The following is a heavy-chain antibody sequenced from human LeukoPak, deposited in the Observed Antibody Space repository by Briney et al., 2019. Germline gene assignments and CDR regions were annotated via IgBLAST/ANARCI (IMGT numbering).Heavy chain of an antibody. V-gene: IGHV3-33*08. CDR1: GFTFSNYG. CDR3: ARGGYGAPHFDF. D-gene: IGHD4-17*01. Sequence: GGSLRLSCVASGFTFSNYGMHWVRQAPGKGLEWVAAIWYDGSNKYYGDSVKGRFTISRDNSKNTLYLQMNSLRAEDTAAYYCARGGYGAPHFDFWGRGPLVTVSS. J-gene: IGHJ4*02. CDR2: IWYDGSNK.